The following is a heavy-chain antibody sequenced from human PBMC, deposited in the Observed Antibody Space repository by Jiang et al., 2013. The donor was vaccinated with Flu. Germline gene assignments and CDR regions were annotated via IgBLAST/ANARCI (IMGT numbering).Heavy chain of an antibody. J-gene: IGHJ4*02. V-gene: IGHV3-9*01. CDR2: ISWNSGSI. CDR3: AKATRERYYYDSSGYLPDY. CDR1: GFTFDDYA. D-gene: IGHD3-22*01. Sequence: VQLVESGGGLVQPGRSLRLSCAASGFTFDDYAMHWVRQAPGKGLEWVSGISWNSGSIGYADSVKGRFTISRDNAKNSLYLQMNSLRAEDTALYYCAKATRERYYYDSSGYLPDYWGQGTLVTVSS.